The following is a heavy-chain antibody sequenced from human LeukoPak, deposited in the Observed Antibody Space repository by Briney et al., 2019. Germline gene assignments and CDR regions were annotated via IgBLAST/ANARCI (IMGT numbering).Heavy chain of an antibody. CDR2: IYHSGST. CDR1: GGSISSSNW. V-gene: IGHV4-4*02. D-gene: IGHD6-13*01. J-gene: IGHJ4*02. CDR3: ARKWDSSSWYGARENYFDY. Sequence: SGTLSLTCAVSGGSISSSNWWSWVRQPPGKGLEWIGEIYHSGSTNYNPSLKSRVTISVDKSKNQFSLKLSSVTAADTAVYYCARKWDSSSWYGARENYFDYWGQGTLVTVSS.